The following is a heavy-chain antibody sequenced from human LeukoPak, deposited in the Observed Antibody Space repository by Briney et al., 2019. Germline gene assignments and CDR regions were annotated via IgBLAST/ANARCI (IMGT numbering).Heavy chain of an antibody. V-gene: IGHV5-51*01. CDR2: IYPGDSDT. D-gene: IGHD4-11*01. CDR1: GYSFTSYW. J-gene: IGHJ4*02. CDR3: ARQGSETSDY. Sequence: GESLKISGKGSGYSFTSYWIGWVRQMPGKGLEWMGIIYPGDSDTRYSPSFHGQVTISADNSISTAYLQWSSLQASDTAMYYCARQGSETSDYWGQGTLVTVSS.